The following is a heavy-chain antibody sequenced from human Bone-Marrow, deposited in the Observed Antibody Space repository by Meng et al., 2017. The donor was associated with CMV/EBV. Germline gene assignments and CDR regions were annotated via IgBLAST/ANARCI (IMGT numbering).Heavy chain of an antibody. D-gene: IGHD3-10*01. Sequence: SVKVSCKASGGTFNSYTISWVRQAPGQGLEWMGRIIPILGIANYAQKFQGRVTITADKSTSTAYMELSSLRSEDTAVYYCARDRMVRGVANWFDPWGQGTLVTVSS. CDR3: ARDRMVRGVANWFDP. CDR2: IIPILGIA. V-gene: IGHV1-69*04. J-gene: IGHJ5*02. CDR1: GGTFNSYT.